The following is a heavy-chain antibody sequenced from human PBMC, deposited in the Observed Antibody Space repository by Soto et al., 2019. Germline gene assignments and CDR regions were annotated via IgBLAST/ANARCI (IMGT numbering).Heavy chain of an antibody. V-gene: IGHV4-39*01. CDR1: GDSIRSGIYY. D-gene: IGHD2-15*01. Sequence: PSETLSPTCTVSGDSIRSGIYYWGWIRQPPGKGLEWIGSAYYSGMTHYGPSLRGRVTISVDTSKNQFSLRLSFVSAADTATYYCARLPAEGAIAGGAMDVWGQGTTVTVSS. J-gene: IGHJ6*02. CDR3: ARLPAEGAIAGGAMDV. CDR2: AYYSGMT.